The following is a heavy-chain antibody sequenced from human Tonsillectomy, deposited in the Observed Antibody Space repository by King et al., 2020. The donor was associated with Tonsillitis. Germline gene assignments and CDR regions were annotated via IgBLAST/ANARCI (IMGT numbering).Heavy chain of an antibody. CDR2: IRGSGGST. J-gene: IGHJ2*01. Sequence: QLVQSGGGLVQPGVSLRLSCAASGFTFSSYAMSWVRQAPGKGLEWVSAIRGSGGSTYYADSVKGRFTISSDNSKNTLYLQMNSLRAEDTAVYYCAKEDPPSYYDSSGYAGKSSFDLWGRGTLVTVSS. CDR3: AKEDPPSYYDSSGYAGKSSFDL. CDR1: GFTFSSYA. V-gene: IGHV3-23*04. D-gene: IGHD3-22*01.